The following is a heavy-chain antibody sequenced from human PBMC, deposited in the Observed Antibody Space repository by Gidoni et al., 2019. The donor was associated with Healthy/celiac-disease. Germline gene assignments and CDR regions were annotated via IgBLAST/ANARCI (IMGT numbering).Heavy chain of an antibody. V-gene: IGHV4-38-2*02. CDR1: GYSISSGDY. J-gene: IGHJ4*02. Sequence: QVQLQESGPGLVKPSETLSLTCAVSGYSISSGDYWGWIRQPPGKGLEWIGSIYHSGSTYYNPSLKSRVTISVDTSKNQFSLKLSSVTAADTAVYYCAREKEGYYYDSSGYYHGTFDYWGQGTLVTVSS. CDR3: AREKEGYYYDSSGYYHGTFDY. CDR2: IYHSGST. D-gene: IGHD3-22*01.